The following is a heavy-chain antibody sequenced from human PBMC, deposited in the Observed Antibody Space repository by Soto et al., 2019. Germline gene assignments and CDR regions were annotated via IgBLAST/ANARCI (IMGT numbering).Heavy chain of an antibody. CDR1: GGTFSSYA. D-gene: IGHD1-26*01. V-gene: IGHV1-69*12. Sequence: QVQLVQSGAEVKKPGSSVKVSCKASGGTFSSYAISWVRQAPGQGLEWMGGIIPIFGTADYAQKFQGRVTIRADESTRTAYMELSSLSSEDTAVYYCASHSGSSPQGRYYYGVDVWGQGTTVTVSS. J-gene: IGHJ6*02. CDR2: IIPIFGTA. CDR3: ASHSGSSPQGRYYYGVDV.